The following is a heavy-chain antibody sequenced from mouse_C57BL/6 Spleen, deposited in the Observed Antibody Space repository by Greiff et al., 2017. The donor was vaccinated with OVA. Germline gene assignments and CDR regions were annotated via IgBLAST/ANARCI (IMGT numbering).Heavy chain of an antibody. CDR3: ARWGTTVVEGLVAY. Sequence: VQLQQPGAELVKPGASVKLSCKASGYTFTSYWMQWVKQRPGQGLEWIGEIDPSDSYTNYNPKFKGKATLTVDTSSSTAYMQLSSLTSEDSAVYDGARWGTTVVEGLVAYWGQGTLVTVSA. CDR2: IDPSDSYT. D-gene: IGHD1-1*01. V-gene: IGHV1-50*01. J-gene: IGHJ3*01. CDR1: GYTFTSYW.